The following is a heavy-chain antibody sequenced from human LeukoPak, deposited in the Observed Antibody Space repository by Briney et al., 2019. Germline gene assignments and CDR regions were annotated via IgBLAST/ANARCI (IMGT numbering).Heavy chain of an antibody. CDR1: GYTFIGYS. CDR3: AISLVESDAFDI. CDR2: INPNSGGT. Sequence: ASVKVSCKASGYTFIGYSIHWVRQAPGQGLEWMGWINPNSGGTDYAQKFRGRVTMTRDTSINTAYMELSRLRSDDTALFYCAISLVESDAFDIWGQGTMVTVSS. V-gene: IGHV1-2*02. D-gene: IGHD1-1*01. J-gene: IGHJ3*02.